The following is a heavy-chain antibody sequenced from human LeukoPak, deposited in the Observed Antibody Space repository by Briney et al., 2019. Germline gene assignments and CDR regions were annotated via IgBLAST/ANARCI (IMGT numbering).Heavy chain of an antibody. D-gene: IGHD3-22*01. CDR3: ARVAPTRGYASSGYYPLDY. J-gene: IGHJ4*02. V-gene: IGHV4-59*01. CDR2: IYYSGST. CDR1: GVSISSYY. Sequence: SETLSLTCTVSGVSISSYYWSWIRQPPGKGLEWIGYIYYSGSTNYNPSLKSRVTIAVDTSKNQFSLRLTSVTAADTAVYYCARVAPTRGYASSGYYPLDYWGQGTLVNVSS.